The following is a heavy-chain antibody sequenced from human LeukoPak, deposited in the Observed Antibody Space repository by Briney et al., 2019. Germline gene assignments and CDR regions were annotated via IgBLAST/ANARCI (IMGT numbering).Heavy chain of an antibody. J-gene: IGHJ4*02. Sequence: ASVKVSCKASGYTFTGYYMHWVRQATGQGLEWMGWMNPNSGNTGYAQKFQGRVTMTRNTSISTAYMELSSLRSEDTAVYYCAREYSSSSLHYWGQGTLVTVSS. D-gene: IGHD6-6*01. V-gene: IGHV1-8*02. CDR3: AREYSSSSLHY. CDR2: MNPNSGNT. CDR1: GYTFTGYY.